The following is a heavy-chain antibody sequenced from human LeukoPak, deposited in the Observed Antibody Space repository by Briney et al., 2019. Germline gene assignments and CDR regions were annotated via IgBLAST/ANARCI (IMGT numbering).Heavy chain of an antibody. CDR1: GYTFTKYW. V-gene: IGHV5-51*01. D-gene: IGHD2-2*01. J-gene: IGHJ2*01. CDR3: ARQPGMTAKSWYFDL. Sequence: GESLKISCEGSGYTFTKYWIGWVRQMPGKGLEWMGIIHPGDSHTWYTPSFQGQVTISADKSISMAYLQWSSLKASDTAMYFCARQPGMTAKSWYFDLWGRGTLVTVSS. CDR2: IHPGDSHT.